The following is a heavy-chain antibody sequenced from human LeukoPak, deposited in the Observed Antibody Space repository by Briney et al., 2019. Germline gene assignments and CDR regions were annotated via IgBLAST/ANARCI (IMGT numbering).Heavy chain of an antibody. D-gene: IGHD2-2*01. CDR3: ARESVVPAAQLGYYYYYGMDV. J-gene: IGHJ6*02. V-gene: IGHV3-53*01. CDR2: IYSGGST. Sequence: QPGGSLRLSCAASGFTVSSNYMSGVRQAPEKGLEWVSVIYSGGSTYYADSVKGRFTISRDNSKNTLYLQMNSLSAEDTAVYYCARESVVPAAQLGYYYYYGMDVWGQGTTVTVSS. CDR1: GFTVSSNY.